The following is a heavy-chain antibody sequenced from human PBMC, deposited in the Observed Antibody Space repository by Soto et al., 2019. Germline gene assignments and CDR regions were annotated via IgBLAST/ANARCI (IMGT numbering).Heavy chain of an antibody. CDR1: GGTFSSYA. CDR3: ARDRGSSWYSRLDY. V-gene: IGHV1-69*05. D-gene: IGHD6-13*01. Sequence: QVQLVQSGAEVKKPGSSVKVSCKASGGTFSSYAISWVRQAPGQGLEWMGGILPIFGTANYAQKFQGRVTXXPXEXXSTDYRELGSLRSADTAVYYCARDRGSSWYSRLDYWGQGTLVNVSA. J-gene: IGHJ4*02. CDR2: ILPIFGTA.